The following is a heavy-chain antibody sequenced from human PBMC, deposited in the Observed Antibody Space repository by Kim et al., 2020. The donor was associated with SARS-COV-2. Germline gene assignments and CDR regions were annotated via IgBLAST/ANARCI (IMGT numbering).Heavy chain of an antibody. V-gene: IGHV4-59*13. CDR1: GGSISNYY. D-gene: IGHD3-16*01. CDR2: IYYSGST. CDR3: ARVGGGRSPFRD. J-gene: IGHJ4*02. Sequence: SETLSLTCTVSGGSISNYYWSWIRQPPGKGLEWIGYIYYSGSTTYNPSLKSRVTISVDTSRNQFSLKLRSVTAADTAVYYCARVGGGRSPFRDWGQGTLV.